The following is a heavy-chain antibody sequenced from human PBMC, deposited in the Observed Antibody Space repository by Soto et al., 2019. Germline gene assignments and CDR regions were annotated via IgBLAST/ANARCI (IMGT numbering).Heavy chain of an antibody. D-gene: IGHD6-13*01. J-gene: IGHJ4*02. V-gene: IGHV4-34*01. CDR2: INHSGST. Sequence: SETLCLSCAVYGGSFSCYYGSWIRQPPGKGLEWIGEINHSGSTNYNPSLKSRVTISVDTSKNQFSLKLSSVTAADTAVYYCAREDRQQLVIDYWGQGTLVTVSS. CDR3: AREDRQQLVIDY. CDR1: GGSFSCYY.